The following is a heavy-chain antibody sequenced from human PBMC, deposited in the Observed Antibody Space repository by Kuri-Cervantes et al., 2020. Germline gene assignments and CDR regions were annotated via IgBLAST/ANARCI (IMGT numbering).Heavy chain of an antibody. CDR3: ARGTAIVGIPAALRFDP. V-gene: IGHV3-30-3*01. D-gene: IGHD2-2*01. J-gene: IGHJ5*02. CDR2: ISYDGANK. Sequence: GESLKTSCAASAFTFSSYAMHWVRQAPGKGLEWVAIISYDGANKYYADSVKGRFTISRDNSKNTLSLQADSLRGDDTAVYYCARGTAIVGIPAALRFDPWGQGTLVTVSS. CDR1: AFTFSSYA.